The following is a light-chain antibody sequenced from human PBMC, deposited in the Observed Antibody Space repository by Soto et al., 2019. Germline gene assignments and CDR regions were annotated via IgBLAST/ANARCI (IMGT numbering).Light chain of an antibody. Sequence: DLQMTQSPSILSASVGARVTITCRASQSFDVWLAWYQHKPGGAPQLLIYDVSTLYTGVPSRFSVTVSGTEGNLTIRGLQPDDGATYDGQQCVSYPWTFGQGTKVDIK. J-gene: IGKJ1*01. V-gene: IGKV1-5*01. CDR1: QSFDVW. CDR3: QQCVSYPWT. CDR2: DVS.